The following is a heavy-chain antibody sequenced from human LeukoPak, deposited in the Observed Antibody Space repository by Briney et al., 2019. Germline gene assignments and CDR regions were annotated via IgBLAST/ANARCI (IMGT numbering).Heavy chain of an antibody. Sequence: SQTLSLTCAISGDSVSSSSAAWNWIRQSPSRGLEWLGRTYYRSKWYNDYAVSVKSRITINPDTSKNQFSLKLTSLTAADTAVYYCARALLGVGATSPWFDPWGQGTLVTVSS. J-gene: IGHJ5*02. V-gene: IGHV6-1*01. CDR2: TYYRSKWYN. D-gene: IGHD1-26*01. CDR3: ARALLGVGATSPWFDP. CDR1: GDSVSSSSAA.